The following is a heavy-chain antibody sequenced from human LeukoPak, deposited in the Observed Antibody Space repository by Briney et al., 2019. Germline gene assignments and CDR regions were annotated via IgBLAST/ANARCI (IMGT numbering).Heavy chain of an antibody. V-gene: IGHV4-59*11. D-gene: IGHD6-13*01. Sequence: SETLSLTCTVSGGSISGHYWSWIRQPPGRGLEWIGYIFYSGRTNYNPSLKSRVTMSVDTSKNQFSLQLSSVTAADTAVYYCARLRSAAATNAFDYCGQGTLVTVSS. J-gene: IGHJ4*02. CDR3: ARLRSAAATNAFDY. CDR2: IFYSGRT. CDR1: GGSISGHY.